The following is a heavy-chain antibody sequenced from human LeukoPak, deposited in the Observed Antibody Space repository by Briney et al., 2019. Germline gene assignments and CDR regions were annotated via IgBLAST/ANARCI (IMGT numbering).Heavy chain of an antibody. J-gene: IGHJ4*02. D-gene: IGHD6-19*01. Sequence: SETLSLTCAVYGGSFSGYYWSWIRQPPGKVLEWIGEINHSGSTNYNPSLKSRVTISVDTSKNQFSLKLSSVTAADTAVYYCAKDCHTRIAVARGDIDYWGQGTLVTVSS. V-gene: IGHV4-34*01. CDR2: INHSGST. CDR3: AKDCHTRIAVARGDIDY. CDR1: GGSFSGYY.